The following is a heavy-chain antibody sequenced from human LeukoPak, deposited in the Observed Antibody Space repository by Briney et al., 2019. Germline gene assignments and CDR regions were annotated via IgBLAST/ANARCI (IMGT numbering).Heavy chain of an antibody. D-gene: IGHD3-10*01. J-gene: IGHJ4*02. V-gene: IGHV3-74*01. CDR1: GFTFSSYW. CDR3: ARVPGVRGPPNN. CDR2: INSDGSST. Sequence: GGSLRLSCAASGFTFSSYWMHWVRQAPGKGLVWVSRINSDGSSTSYADSVKGRFTISRDNAKNTLYLQMNSLRAEDTAVYYCARVPGVRGPPNNWGQGTLVTVSS.